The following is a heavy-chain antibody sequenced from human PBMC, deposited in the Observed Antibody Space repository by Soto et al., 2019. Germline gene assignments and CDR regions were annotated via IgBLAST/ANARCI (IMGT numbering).Heavy chain of an antibody. CDR1: GGSISISSGGYS. CDR2: AFHGGST. D-gene: IGHD2-15*01. V-gene: IGHV4-30-2*01. Sequence: PSETLSLTCAVSGGSISISSGGYSWNWIRQPPGKGLEWIGHAFHGGSTFYKMSLKSRVIISLDRPRNQFSLKVTSVTAADTAVYYCARKVRYCSRGSCSEPFDYWGQGTLVTVSS. CDR3: ARKVRYCSRGSCSEPFDY. J-gene: IGHJ4*02.